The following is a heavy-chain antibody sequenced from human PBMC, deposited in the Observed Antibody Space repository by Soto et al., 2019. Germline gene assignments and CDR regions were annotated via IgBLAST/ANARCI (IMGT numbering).Heavy chain of an antibody. J-gene: IGHJ5*02. V-gene: IGHV3-23*01. CDR2: ISGSGGST. CDR3: AKERGPNNWFDP. Sequence: TGGSLRLSCAASGFTFSSYAMSWARQAPGKGLEWVSAISGSGGSTYYADSVKGRFTISRDNSKNTLYLQMNSLRAEDTAVYYCAKERGPNNWFDPWGQGTLVTVSS. CDR1: GFTFSSYA.